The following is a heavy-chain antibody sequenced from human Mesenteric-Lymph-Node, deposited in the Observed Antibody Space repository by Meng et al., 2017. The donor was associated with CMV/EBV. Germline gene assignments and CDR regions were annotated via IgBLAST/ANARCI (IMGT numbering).Heavy chain of an antibody. Sequence: GGSLRLSCAASGFTFSSYPMHWVRQAPGKGLEWVSVISYDGSNQFYADSVKGRFAISRDDSKNTLYLQMNSLRAEDTAVYYCARDKFHLGITIFGVVDCWGQGTLVTVSS. CDR1: GFTFSSYP. CDR3: ARDKFHLGITIFGVVDC. J-gene: IGHJ4*02. V-gene: IGHV3-30*09. CDR2: ISYDGSNQ. D-gene: IGHD3-3*01.